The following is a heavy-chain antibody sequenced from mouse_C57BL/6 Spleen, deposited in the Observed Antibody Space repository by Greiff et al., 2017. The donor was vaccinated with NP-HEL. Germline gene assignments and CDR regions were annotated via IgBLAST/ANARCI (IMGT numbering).Heavy chain of an antibody. Sequence: EVQLQQSGAELVRPGASVKLSCTASGFNIKDDYMHWVKQRPEQGLEWIGWIDPENGDTEYASKFQGKATITADTSSNTAYLQLSSLTSEDTAVYYCTTSGYDDSYWYFDVWGTGTTVTVSS. CDR3: TTSGYDDSYWYFDV. V-gene: IGHV14-4*01. D-gene: IGHD2-2*01. CDR2: IDPENGDT. CDR1: GFNIKDDY. J-gene: IGHJ1*03.